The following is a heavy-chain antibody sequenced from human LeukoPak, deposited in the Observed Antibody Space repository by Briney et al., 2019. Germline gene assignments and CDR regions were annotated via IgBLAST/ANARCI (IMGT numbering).Heavy chain of an antibody. Sequence: PGGSLRLSCAASGFSFSRHNMNWVRQAPMKGLEWASSIGSDGSYIYYADSVQGRFTISRDNAKNSLYLQMNSLTAEDTAVYYCARKMKTGDRVGSFDIWGQGTMVTVSS. CDR2: IGSDGSYI. V-gene: IGHV3-21*01. D-gene: IGHD1-1*01. CDR3: ARKMKTGDRVGSFDI. CDR1: GFSFSRHN. J-gene: IGHJ3*02.